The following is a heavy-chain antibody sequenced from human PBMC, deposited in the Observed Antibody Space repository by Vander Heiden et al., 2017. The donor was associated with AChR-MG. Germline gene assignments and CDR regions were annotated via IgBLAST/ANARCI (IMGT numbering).Heavy chain of an antibody. J-gene: IGHJ6*03. CDR2: ISGGGGTT. D-gene: IGHD1-1*01. V-gene: IGHV3-48*03. Sequence: QLVESGGGLEQPGGSLTLSCSAPGFTFSTSEMNWRRQAPGKGLEWLSYISGGGGTTYYADSVKGRFTVSRDNAKKSLFLQMNSLRADDTAVYYCAREVKRDSDYMDVWGRGTTVTVSS. CDR3: AREVKRDSDYMDV. CDR1: GFTFSTSE.